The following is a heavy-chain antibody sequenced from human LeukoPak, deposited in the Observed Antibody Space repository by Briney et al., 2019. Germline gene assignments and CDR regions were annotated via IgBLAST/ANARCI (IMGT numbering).Heavy chain of an antibody. V-gene: IGHV3-9*01. J-gene: IGHJ4*02. CDR3: TKANTMTTRGYFDY. CDR1: GFTFSDYY. Sequence: GGSLRLSCAASGFTFSDYYMSWIRQAPGKGLEWVAGISWHSDHIAYAGSVKGRFTISRDNAKNSLYPHMNSLRTEDTALYYCTKANTMTTRGYFDYWGQGTLVPVSS. D-gene: IGHD4-17*01. CDR2: ISWHSDHI.